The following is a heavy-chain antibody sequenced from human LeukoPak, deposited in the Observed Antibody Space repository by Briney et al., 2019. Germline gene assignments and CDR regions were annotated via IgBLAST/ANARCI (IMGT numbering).Heavy chain of an antibody. D-gene: IGHD6-19*01. CDR1: GFSLRSYA. J-gene: IGHJ4*02. CDR2: MSHDGGTT. Sequence: GGSLRLSYAASGFSLRSYAIHWVRQAPGKGLEYVSAMSHDGGTTYYADSVKGRFTVSRHNSRNMVYLQMGGLRAEDMAVYYCTRGSGPLYFDFWGQGTQVTVSS. V-gene: IGHV3-64*02. CDR3: TRGSGPLYFDF.